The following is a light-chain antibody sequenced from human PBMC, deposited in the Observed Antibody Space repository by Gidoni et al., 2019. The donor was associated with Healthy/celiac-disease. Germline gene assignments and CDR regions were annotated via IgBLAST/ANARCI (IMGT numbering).Light chain of an antibody. CDR3: MQALQTPWT. CDR1: QHLLHSNGYNY. CDR2: LGS. J-gene: IGKJ1*01. Sequence: DVVMTQSPLSLPVTPGEPASISCRSSQHLLHSNGYNYLDWYLQKPGQSPQLLIYLGSNRASGVPDRFSGSGSGTDFTLKISRVEAEDVGVYYCMQALQTPWTFXQXTKVEIK. V-gene: IGKV2-28*01.